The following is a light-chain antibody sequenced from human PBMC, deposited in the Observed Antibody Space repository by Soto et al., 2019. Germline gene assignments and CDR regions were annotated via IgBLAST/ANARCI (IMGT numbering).Light chain of an antibody. V-gene: IGLV1-40*01. CDR3: QSYDSSLSGGI. J-gene: IGLJ2*01. Sequence: QSVLTQPPSVSGAPGQRVTISCTGSSSNIGAGYDVHWYQQLPGTAPKLLIYGNSNRPSGVPDRFSGSKSATSASLAITGLQPEDEADYYCQSYDSSLSGGIFGGGTKVTVL. CDR2: GNS. CDR1: SSNIGAGYD.